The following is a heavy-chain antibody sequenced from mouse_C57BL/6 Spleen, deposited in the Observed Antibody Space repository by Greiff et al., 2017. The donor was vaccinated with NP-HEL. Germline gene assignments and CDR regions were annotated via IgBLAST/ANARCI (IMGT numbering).Heavy chain of an antibody. CDR2: IHPNSGST. Sequence: VQLQQPGAELVKPGASVKLSCKASGYTFTSYWMHWVKQRPGQGLEWIGMIHPNSGSTNYNEKFKNKATLTVDKSSSTAYMQLSSLTSEDSAVYYCAREGGYYGSSFFAYWGQGTLVTVSA. D-gene: IGHD1-1*01. V-gene: IGHV1-64*01. CDR3: AREGGYYGSSFFAY. J-gene: IGHJ3*01. CDR1: GYTFTSYW.